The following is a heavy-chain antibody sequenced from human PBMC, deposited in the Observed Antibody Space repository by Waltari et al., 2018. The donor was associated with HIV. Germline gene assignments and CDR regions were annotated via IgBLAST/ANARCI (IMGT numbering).Heavy chain of an antibody. J-gene: IGHJ5*02. CDR2: ISSSGNFK. V-gene: IGHV3-21*02. D-gene: IGHD6-6*01. CDR1: GFISNSFC. Sequence: EVQLVESGGGPVKPGESLRLSRVTSGFISNSFCMEGVRQAPGKGPEWVSSISSSGNFKHYADSVKGRFTISRDNAENSLYLQMNGLRAEDTAIYYCARDSRGSTWSLNWFDPWGQGTLVTVSS. CDR3: ARDSRGSTWSLNWFDP.